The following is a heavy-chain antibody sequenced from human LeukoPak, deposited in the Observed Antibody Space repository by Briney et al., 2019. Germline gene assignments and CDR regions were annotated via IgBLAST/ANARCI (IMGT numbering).Heavy chain of an antibody. CDR2: IGTAGDT. V-gene: IGHV3-13*01. CDR1: GFTFSSYD. Sequence: GGSLRLSCAASGFTFSSYDMHWVRQATGKGLEWVSAIGTAGDTYYPGSVKGRFTISRENAKNPLYLQMNSLRAGDTAVYYCARGLERRPFYYYYYGMDVWGQGTTVTVSS. D-gene: IGHD1-1*01. J-gene: IGHJ6*02. CDR3: ARGLERRPFYYYYYGMDV.